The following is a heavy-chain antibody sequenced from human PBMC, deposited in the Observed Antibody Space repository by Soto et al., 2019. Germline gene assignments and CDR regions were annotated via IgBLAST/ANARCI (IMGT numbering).Heavy chain of an antibody. Sequence: GGSLRLSCAASGFTFSSYAMSWVRQAPGKGLEWASAISGSGGSTYYADSVKGRFTISRDNSKNTLYLQMNSLRAEDTAVYYCAKGDYYDSSGSKARTSFQHWGQGTLVTVSS. J-gene: IGHJ1*01. CDR1: GFTFSSYA. CDR2: ISGSGGST. CDR3: AKGDYYDSSGSKARTSFQH. D-gene: IGHD3-22*01. V-gene: IGHV3-23*01.